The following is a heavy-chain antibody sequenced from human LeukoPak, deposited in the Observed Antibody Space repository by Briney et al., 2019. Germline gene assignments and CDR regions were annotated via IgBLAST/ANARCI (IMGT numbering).Heavy chain of an antibody. Sequence: PGGSLRLSCAASGFTFSSYALHWVRQAPGKGLEWVAVISYDGSTKYYADSVKGRFTVSRGQSKNTLNLQMNSLGAEDTAIYYCARGRIVVLTATPFDIWGQGTMVTVSS. J-gene: IGHJ3*02. V-gene: IGHV3-30*04. CDR1: GFTFSSYA. CDR3: ARGRIVVLTATPFDI. CDR2: ISYDGSTK. D-gene: IGHD2-21*02.